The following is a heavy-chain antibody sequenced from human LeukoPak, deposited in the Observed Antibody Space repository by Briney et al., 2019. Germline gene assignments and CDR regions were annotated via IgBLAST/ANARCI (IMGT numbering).Heavy chain of an antibody. D-gene: IGHD3-10*01. CDR3: ARAKPKNMVRGLIMRRESRYYFDY. J-gene: IGHJ4*02. V-gene: IGHV3-23*01. Sequence: GGSLRLSCAASGFTFSSYSMNWVRQAPGEGLEWVSAISGSGGSTYYADSVKGRFTISRDNSKNTLYLQMNSLRAEDTAVYYCARAKPKNMVRGLIMRRESRYYFDYWGQGTLVTVSS. CDR1: GFTFSSYS. CDR2: ISGSGGST.